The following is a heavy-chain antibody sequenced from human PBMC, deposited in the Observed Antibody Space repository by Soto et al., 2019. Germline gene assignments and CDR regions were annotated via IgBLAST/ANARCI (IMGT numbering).Heavy chain of an antibody. J-gene: IGHJ6*02. CDR2: INAGNGNT. V-gene: IGHV1-3*01. D-gene: IGHD3-10*01. Sequence: QVQLVQSGAEVKKPGASVKVSCKASGYTFTSYAMHWVRQAPGQRLEWMGWINAGNGNTKYSQKFQGRVTITRDTSARKAYMELSSLRSEDTAVYYCARDPPLLWFGELLSGGMDVWGQGTTVTVSS. CDR3: ARDPPLLWFGELLSGGMDV. CDR1: GYTFTSYA.